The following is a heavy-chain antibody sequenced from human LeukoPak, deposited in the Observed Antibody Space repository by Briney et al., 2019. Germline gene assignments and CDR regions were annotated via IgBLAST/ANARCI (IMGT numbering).Heavy chain of an antibody. D-gene: IGHD5-24*01. Sequence: GGSLRLSCAASGFTFSSYDMHWVRQPTGKGLEWVSAIGTAGDTYYSHSVKGRFTISRDNAKNSLYLQMNSLRAGDTAVYYCARTIEMATISYFDYWGQGTLVTVSS. J-gene: IGHJ4*02. CDR3: ARTIEMATISYFDY. CDR1: GFTFSSYD. CDR2: IGTAGDT. V-gene: IGHV3-13*01.